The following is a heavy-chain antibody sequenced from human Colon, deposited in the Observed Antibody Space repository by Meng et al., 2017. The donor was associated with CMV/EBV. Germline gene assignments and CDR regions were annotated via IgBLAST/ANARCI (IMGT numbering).Heavy chain of an antibody. CDR2: INPKSVDT. V-gene: IGHV1-2*02. CDR3: ARGVVGGYNFGYPVAYYYDY. Sequence: VGLLQLGAEVKQPGASVKVSCKASGYTFTGYYIHWVRQAPGQGLEWIGWINPKSVDTKYAQKFQGRVIMTRDTSIDTAYMELSSLRSDDTAVYYCARGVVGGYNFGYPVAYYYDYWGQGTLVTVSS. J-gene: IGHJ4*02. D-gene: IGHD5-18*01. CDR1: GYTFTGYY.